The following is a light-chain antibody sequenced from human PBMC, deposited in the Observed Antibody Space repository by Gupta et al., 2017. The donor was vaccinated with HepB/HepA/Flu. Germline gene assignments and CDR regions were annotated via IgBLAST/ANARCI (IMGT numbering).Light chain of an antibody. Sequence: DIMLTQSPATLSLPPGERATLSCRASQSVNGFLAWYQQKPGQAPRLLIYDTSKRANGIPARFSGSGSVKDFTLTSSRLEHEDSAVCYWQQGYPWPTFGQGTKVEIK. CDR2: DTS. J-gene: IGKJ1*01. CDR1: QSVNGF. V-gene: IGKV3-11*01. CDR3: QQGYPWPT.